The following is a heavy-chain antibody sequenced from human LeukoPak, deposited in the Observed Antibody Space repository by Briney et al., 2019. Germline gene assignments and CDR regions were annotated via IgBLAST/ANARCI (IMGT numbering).Heavy chain of an antibody. D-gene: IGHD3-22*01. CDR1: GFTFSSYA. CDR3: APVVVYDSSGTVDY. CDR2: ISYDGSNK. V-gene: IGHV3-30-3*01. J-gene: IGHJ4*02. Sequence: GGSLRLSCAASGFTFSSYAMHWVRQAPGKGLEWVAVISYDGSNKYYADSVKGRFTISRDNSKNTLYLQMNSLRAEDTAVYYCAPVVVYDSSGTVDYWGQGTLVTVSS.